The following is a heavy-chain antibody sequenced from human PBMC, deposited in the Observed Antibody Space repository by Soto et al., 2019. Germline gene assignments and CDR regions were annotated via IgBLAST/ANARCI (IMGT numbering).Heavy chain of an antibody. J-gene: IGHJ6*03. Sequence: PSETLSLTCTVSGGSISSYYWSWIRQPPGKGLEWIGYIYYSGSTNYNPSLKSRVTISVDTSKNQFSLKLSSVTAADTAVYYCARQGYDFWSGYSPNSAYMDVWGKGTTVTVSS. D-gene: IGHD3-3*01. V-gene: IGHV4-59*01. CDR1: GGSISSYY. CDR3: ARQGYDFWSGYSPNSAYMDV. CDR2: IYYSGST.